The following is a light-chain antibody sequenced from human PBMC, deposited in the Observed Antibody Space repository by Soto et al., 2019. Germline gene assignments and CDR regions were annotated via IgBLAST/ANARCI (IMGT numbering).Light chain of an antibody. CDR1: SSDVGGYNY. CDR3: SSYTISNTLV. CDR2: DVS. J-gene: IGLJ1*01. V-gene: IGLV2-14*01. Sequence: QSVLTQPASVSGSPGQSITISCTGTSSDVGGYNYVSWYQQYPGKAPKLMIYDVSNRPSGVSNRFSGSKFGNTASLTISGLQAEDEADYYCSSYTISNTLVFGSGTKVTVL.